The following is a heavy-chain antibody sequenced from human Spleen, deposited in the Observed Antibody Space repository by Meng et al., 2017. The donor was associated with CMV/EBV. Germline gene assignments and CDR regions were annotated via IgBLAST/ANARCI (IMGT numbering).Heavy chain of an antibody. J-gene: IGHJ4*02. Sequence: GESLKISCAASGFIFSDHSMNWVRQAPGKGLEWVAIISYDGSNKYYADSVKGRFTVSRDNAKNSLYLQMSSLRAEDTAVYYCARGYSSSWCDSWGQGTLVTSPQ. CDR1: GFIFSDHS. CDR3: ARGYSSSWCDS. D-gene: IGHD6-13*01. CDR2: ISYDGSNK. V-gene: IGHV3-30*03.